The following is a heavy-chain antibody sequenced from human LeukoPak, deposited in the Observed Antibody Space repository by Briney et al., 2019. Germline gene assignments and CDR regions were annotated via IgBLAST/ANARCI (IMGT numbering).Heavy chain of an antibody. Sequence: PGGSLRLSCAASGFTFDDYGMSWVRQAPGKGLEWIAHTSSSGGTISYAESVRGRFTISRDNAKNSVYLHMSSLRVEDTAVYYCARDRRGYYNWFDPWGQGTLVTVSS. CDR1: GFTFDDYG. CDR3: ARDRRGYYNWFDP. CDR2: TSSSGGTI. J-gene: IGHJ5*02. D-gene: IGHD5-12*01. V-gene: IGHV3-11*01.